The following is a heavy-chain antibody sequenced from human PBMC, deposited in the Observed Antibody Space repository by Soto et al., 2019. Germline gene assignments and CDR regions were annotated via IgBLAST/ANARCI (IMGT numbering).Heavy chain of an antibody. CDR1: GYTFTSYG. CDR3: ARDLGGDFWSGYYFQPNAFDT. Sequence: GASVKVSCKASGYTFTSYGISWVRRAPGQGLEWMGWISAYNGNTNYAQKLQGRVTMTTDTSTSTAYMELRSLRSDDTAVYYCARDLGGDFWSGYYFQPNAFDTWGQGTMVTVSS. V-gene: IGHV1-18*04. D-gene: IGHD3-3*01. CDR2: ISAYNGNT. J-gene: IGHJ3*02.